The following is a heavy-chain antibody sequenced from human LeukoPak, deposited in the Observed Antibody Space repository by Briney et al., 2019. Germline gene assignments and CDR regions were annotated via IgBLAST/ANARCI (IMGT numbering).Heavy chain of an antibody. CDR2: IIPILGIA. J-gene: IGHJ3*02. CDR1: GGTFSSYA. Sequence: ASVKVSCKASGGTFSSYAISWVRQAPGQGLEWMGRIIPILGIANYAQKFQGRVTITADKSTSTAYMELSSLRSEDTAVYYCARLRLRYTRNGDSTSYEVFDIWGQGTVVTVSS. V-gene: IGHV1-69*04. D-gene: IGHD2-21*01. CDR3: ARLRLRYTRNGDSTSYEVFDI.